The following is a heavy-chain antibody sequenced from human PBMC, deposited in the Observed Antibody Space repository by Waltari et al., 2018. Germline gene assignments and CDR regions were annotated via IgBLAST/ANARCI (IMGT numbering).Heavy chain of an antibody. CDR1: GFTFSSYG. J-gene: IGHJ3*02. CDR2: IRYDGSNK. Sequence: QVQLVESGGGVVQPGGSLRLSCAASGFTFSSYGMHWVRQAPGTGLEWVAFIRYDGSNKYYADSVKGRFTISRDNSKNTLYLQMNSLRAEDTAVYYCAKDYYYDSSGYLDAFDIWGQGTMVTVSS. V-gene: IGHV3-30*02. D-gene: IGHD3-22*01. CDR3: AKDYYYDSSGYLDAFDI.